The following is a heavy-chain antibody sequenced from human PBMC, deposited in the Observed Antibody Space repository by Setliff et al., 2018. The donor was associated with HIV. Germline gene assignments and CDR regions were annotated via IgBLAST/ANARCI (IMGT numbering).Heavy chain of an antibody. CDR1: GGSISSYY. D-gene: IGHD3-10*01. J-gene: IGHJ4*02. Sequence: SETLSLTCTVSGGSISSYYWSWIRQPAGKGLEWIGRIYTSGSTNYNPSLKSRVTIFVDTSKNQFSLKLSFVTAADTAVYYCARTGGSGSYYIYAPHFDYWGQGTLVTVSS. V-gene: IGHV4-4*07. CDR2: IYTSGST. CDR3: ARTGGSGSYYIYAPHFDY.